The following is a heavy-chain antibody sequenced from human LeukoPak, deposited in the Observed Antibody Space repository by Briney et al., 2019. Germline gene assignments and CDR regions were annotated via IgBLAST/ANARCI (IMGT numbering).Heavy chain of an antibody. V-gene: IGHV4-59*01. J-gene: IGHJ4*02. D-gene: IGHD3-22*01. CDR3: ARYSHDSSGYQYYFDY. CDR1: GDSISSYY. Sequence: SETLSLTCTVSGDSISSYYWSWIRQPPGKGLEWIGYVYYSGGSSYSPSLKSRVTMSVDTSKNQFSLKLSSVTAADTAAYYCARYSHDSSGYQYYFDYWGQGTLVTVSS. CDR2: VYYSGGS.